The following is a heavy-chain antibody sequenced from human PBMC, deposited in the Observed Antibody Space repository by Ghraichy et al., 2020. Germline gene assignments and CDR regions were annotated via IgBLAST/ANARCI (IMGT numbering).Heavy chain of an antibody. CDR3: ARLSRPPHSSGWYRNYYYGMDV. CDR1: GGSISSYY. Sequence: SETLSLTCTVSGGSISSYYWSWIRQPPGKGLEWIGYIYYSGSTNYNPSLKSRVTISVDTSKNQFSLKLSSVTAADTAVYYCARLSRPPHSSGWYRNYYYGMDVWGQGTTVTVSS. V-gene: IGHV4-59*01. D-gene: IGHD6-19*01. J-gene: IGHJ6*02. CDR2: IYYSGST.